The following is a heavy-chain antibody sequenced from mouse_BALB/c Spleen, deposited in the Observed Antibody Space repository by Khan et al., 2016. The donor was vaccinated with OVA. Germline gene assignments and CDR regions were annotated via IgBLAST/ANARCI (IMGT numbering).Heavy chain of an antibody. Sequence: QIQLVQSGPELKKPGETVRISCKASGYTFTTAGMQWVQKMPGKGLKWIGWINTHSGVPKYAEDFKGRFVFSLETSASTAYLQITNLKNEDTAKDYCARGGAAFYRNDGGAMDSWGQGTSVTVSS. J-gene: IGHJ4*01. CDR2: INTHSGVP. CDR1: GYTFTTAG. D-gene: IGHD2-14*01. CDR3: ARGGAAFYRNDGGAMDS. V-gene: IGHV9-4*02.